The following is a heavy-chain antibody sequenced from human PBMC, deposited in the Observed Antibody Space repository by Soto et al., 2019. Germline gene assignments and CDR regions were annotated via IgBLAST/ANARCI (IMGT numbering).Heavy chain of an antibody. CDR3: ARELAAAEDY. Sequence: QVQLVQSGAEVKKPGSWVKVSCKASGGTFSSYTISWVRHAPGQGLEWMGRIIPILGIANYAQKFQGRVTITADKSTSTAYMELSSLRSEDTAVYYCARELAAAEDYWGQGTLVTVSS. CDR1: GGTFSSYT. V-gene: IGHV1-69*08. J-gene: IGHJ4*02. D-gene: IGHD6-13*01. CDR2: IIPILGIA.